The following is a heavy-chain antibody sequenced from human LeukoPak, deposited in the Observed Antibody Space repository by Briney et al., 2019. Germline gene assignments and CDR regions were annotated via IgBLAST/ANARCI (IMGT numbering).Heavy chain of an antibody. J-gene: IGHJ4*02. V-gene: IGHV4-31*03. D-gene: IGHD6-25*01. CDR2: IYYSGST. Sequence: PSQTLSLTCTVSGGSISSGGYCWSWIRQHPGKGLEWIGYIYYSGSTYYNPSLKSRVTISVDTSKNQFSLKLSSVTAADTAVYYCARAQAVPYYFDYWGQGTLVTVSS. CDR1: GGSISSGGYC. CDR3: ARAQAVPYYFDY.